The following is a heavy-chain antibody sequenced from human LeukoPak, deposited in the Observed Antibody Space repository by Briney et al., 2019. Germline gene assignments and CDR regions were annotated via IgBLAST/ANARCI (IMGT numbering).Heavy chain of an antibody. D-gene: IGHD3-10*01. CDR3: AKGGNYGSGTYALHNSFDT. J-gene: IGHJ5*02. Sequence: GGSLTLSCAASGFTFDDYTMHWVRQAPGKGLEWVSAISGSGGATYYLDSVKGRFTISRDNYKNTVYLQMKSLRVEDTAVYYCAKGGNYGSGTYALHNSFDTWGQGTLVTVSS. CDR1: GFTFDDYT. CDR2: ISGSGGAT. V-gene: IGHV3-23*01.